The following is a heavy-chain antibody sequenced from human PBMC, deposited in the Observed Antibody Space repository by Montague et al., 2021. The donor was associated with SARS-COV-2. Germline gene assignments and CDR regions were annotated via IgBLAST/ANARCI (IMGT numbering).Heavy chain of an antibody. J-gene: IGHJ4*02. V-gene: IGHV3-48*04. CDR2: ISRSSGTI. Sequence: SLRLSCAASGFTFSSHNINWVRQAPGKGLEWVSYISRSSGTIYYADSVKGRFTVSRDNTKNSLYLQMNSLRVEDTAVYYCARGDPSSGSRTTFEFWGQGTLVTVSS. CDR1: GFTFSSHN. D-gene: IGHD3-22*01. CDR3: ARGDPSSGSRTTFEF.